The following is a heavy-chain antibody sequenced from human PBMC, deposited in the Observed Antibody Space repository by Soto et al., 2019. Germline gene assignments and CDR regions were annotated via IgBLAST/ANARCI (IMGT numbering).Heavy chain of an antibody. D-gene: IGHD2-2*01. CDR3: ARDQGAIVVVPAAITYY. Sequence: GASVKVSCKASGSTFTSYGISLVRQAPGQGLEWMGWISAYNDNTNYAQKLKGRVTMTTDTSTSTAYMELRSLRSDATAVYYRARDQGAIVVVPAAITYYWGRGTM. J-gene: IGHJ4*02. CDR2: ISAYNDNT. CDR1: GSTFTSYG. V-gene: IGHV1-18*04.